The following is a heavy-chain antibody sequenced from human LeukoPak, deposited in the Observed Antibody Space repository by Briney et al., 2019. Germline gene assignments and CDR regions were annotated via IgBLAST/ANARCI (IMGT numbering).Heavy chain of an antibody. CDR1: GYSFTTYW. D-gene: IGHD3-10*01. CDR2: IYPGASDT. V-gene: IGHV5-51*01. J-gene: IGHJ5*02. CDR3: ARQASWLYDSGTNWFDP. Sequence: GESLKISCKGSGYSFTTYWIGWVRQMPGKGLEWMGIIYPGASDTRYSPSFQGQVTISADKSINTAYLQWSSLKASDTAVYYCARQASWLYDSGTNWFDPWGQGTLVTVSS.